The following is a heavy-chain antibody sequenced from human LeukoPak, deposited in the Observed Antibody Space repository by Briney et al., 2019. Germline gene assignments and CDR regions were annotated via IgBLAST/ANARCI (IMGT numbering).Heavy chain of an antibody. Sequence: PGGSLSLSCAASGFTFSSYSMNWVRQAPGKGLEWVSSISTSSTYIYYADSVKGRFTISRDNAKNSLYLQINTLRAEDTAVYYCARDLNWNFDYWGQGNLVTVSS. D-gene: IGHD1-1*01. V-gene: IGHV3-21*01. CDR1: GFTFSSYS. CDR2: ISTSSTYI. J-gene: IGHJ4*02. CDR3: ARDLNWNFDY.